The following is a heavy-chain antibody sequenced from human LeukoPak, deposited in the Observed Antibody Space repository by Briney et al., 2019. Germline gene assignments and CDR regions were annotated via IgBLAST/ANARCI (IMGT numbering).Heavy chain of an antibody. CDR2: IYYIGST. D-gene: IGHD2-21*02. J-gene: IGHJ6*02. CDR3: ARGGGDYYYYYGMDV. Sequence: SETLSLTCTVSGGSISSYYWSWIRQPPGKGLEWIGYIYYIGSTNYNPSLKSRVTISVDTSKNQFSLKLSSVTAADTAVYYCARGGGDYYYYYGMDVWGQGTTVTVSS. V-gene: IGHV4-59*01. CDR1: GGSISSYY.